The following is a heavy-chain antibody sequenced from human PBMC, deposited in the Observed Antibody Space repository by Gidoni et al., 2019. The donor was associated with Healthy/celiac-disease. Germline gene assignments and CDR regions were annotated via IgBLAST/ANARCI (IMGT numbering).Heavy chain of an antibody. Sequence: QLQLQESGPGLVTPSETLSLTCTVSGCSISSSSYYWGWIRQPPGKGLEWIGSIYYSGSTYYNPSLKSRVTISVDTSKNQFSLKLSSVTAADTAVYYCARHRNTVTTNGPRYFDYWGQGTLVTVSS. D-gene: IGHD4-17*01. CDR2: IYYSGST. J-gene: IGHJ4*02. CDR1: GCSISSSSYY. V-gene: IGHV4-39*01. CDR3: ARHRNTVTTNGPRYFDY.